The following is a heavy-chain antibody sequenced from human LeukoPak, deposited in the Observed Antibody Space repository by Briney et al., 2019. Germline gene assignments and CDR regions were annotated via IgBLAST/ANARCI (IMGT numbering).Heavy chain of an antibody. CDR2: ISYDGSNK. CDR3: AKDSSGWMYYFDY. Sequence: GRSLRLSCAASGFTFSSYAMNWVRQAPGKGLEWVALISYDGSNKNYADSVKGRFTISRDNSKNTLYLQMNSLRVEDTAVYYCAKDSSGWMYYFDYWGQGTLVTVSS. D-gene: IGHD6-19*01. J-gene: IGHJ4*02. CDR1: GFTFSSYA. V-gene: IGHV3-30-3*01.